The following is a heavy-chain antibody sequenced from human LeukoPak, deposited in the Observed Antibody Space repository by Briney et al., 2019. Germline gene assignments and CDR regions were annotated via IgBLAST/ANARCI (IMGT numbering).Heavy chain of an antibody. CDR2: IYHSGST. Sequence: PSQTLSLTCTVSGGSISSGGYYWSWIRQPPGKGLEWIGYIYHSGSTYYNPSLKSRVTISVDRSKNQFSLKLSSVTATDTAVYFCATNRAGTYDRPFEIWGQGTMVTVSS. CDR1: GGSISSGGYY. J-gene: IGHJ3*02. D-gene: IGHD1-26*01. V-gene: IGHV4-30-2*01. CDR3: ATNRAGTYDRPFEI.